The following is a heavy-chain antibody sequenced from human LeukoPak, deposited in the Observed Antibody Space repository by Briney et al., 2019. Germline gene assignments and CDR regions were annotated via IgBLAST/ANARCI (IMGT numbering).Heavy chain of an antibody. CDR3: ARVDSSSWYLHYYYYYGMDV. Sequence: PGGSLRLSCAASGFTFSSYWMSWVRQAPGKGLEWVANIKQDGSEKYYVDSVKGRFTISRDNAKNSLYLQMNSLRAEDTAVYYCARVDSSSWYLHYYYYYGMDVWGQGTTVTVSS. CDR2: IKQDGSEK. CDR1: GFTFSSYW. D-gene: IGHD6-13*01. J-gene: IGHJ6*02. V-gene: IGHV3-7*04.